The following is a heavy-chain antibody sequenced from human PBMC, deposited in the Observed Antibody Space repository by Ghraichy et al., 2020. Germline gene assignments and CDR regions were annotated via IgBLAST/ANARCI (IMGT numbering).Heavy chain of an antibody. CDR1: GFTFSSYS. CDR3: ARGLKPYYYYGMDV. V-gene: IGHV3-21*01. J-gene: IGHJ6*02. Sequence: GGSLRLSCAASGFTFSSYSMNWVRQAPGKGLEWVSSITGSSTYIYYVDSLKGRFTISRDSAKNSLYLQMNSLRAEDTAVYYCARGLKPYYYYGMDVWGQGTTVTVSS. CDR2: ITGSSTYI.